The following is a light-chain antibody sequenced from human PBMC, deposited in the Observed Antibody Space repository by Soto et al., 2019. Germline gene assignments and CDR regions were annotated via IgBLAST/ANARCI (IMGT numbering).Light chain of an antibody. J-gene: IGKJ4*01. CDR2: DAS. Sequence: DIQMTQSPSSLSASVGDRVTITCQASQDISNYLSWYQQKPGKAPKLLIYDASNLETGVPSRFSGSGSRTDFTFTISSLQPEDIATYYCQQYDSLPLTFGGGTKVEI. CDR1: QDISNY. V-gene: IGKV1-33*01. CDR3: QQYDSLPLT.